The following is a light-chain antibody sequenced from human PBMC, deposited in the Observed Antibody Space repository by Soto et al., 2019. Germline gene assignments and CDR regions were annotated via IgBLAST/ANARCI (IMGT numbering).Light chain of an antibody. CDR3: QQRSNWPSIT. CDR1: QSVRSY. V-gene: IGKV3-11*01. J-gene: IGKJ5*01. CDR2: DTS. Sequence: PGARATLSCRASQSVRSYLAWYQQKPGQAPRLLIYDTSNRATGIPARFSGSGSGTDFTLTISSLEPEDFAVYYCQQRSNWPSITFGQGTQLEIK.